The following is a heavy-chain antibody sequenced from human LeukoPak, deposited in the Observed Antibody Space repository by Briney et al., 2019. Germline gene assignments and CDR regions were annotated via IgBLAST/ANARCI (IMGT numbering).Heavy chain of an antibody. CDR2: ISGSGGSA. CDR3: AKAHYDILTGYFVDY. CDR1: GFTFSSYA. Sequence: GGSLRLSCAASGFTFSSYAMSWVRQAPGKGLEWVSAISGSGGSAYYADSVKGRFTISRDNSKNTLYLQMNSLRAEDTAVYYCAKAHYDILTGYFVDYWGQGTLVTVSS. J-gene: IGHJ4*02. D-gene: IGHD3-9*01. V-gene: IGHV3-23*01.